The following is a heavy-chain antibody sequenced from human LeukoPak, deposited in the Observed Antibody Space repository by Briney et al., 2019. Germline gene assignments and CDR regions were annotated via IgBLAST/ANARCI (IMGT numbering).Heavy chain of an antibody. CDR1: GGSISSYY. CDR2: IYYSGST. J-gene: IGHJ4*02. CDR3: ATSAGYYDSSGYYVY. D-gene: IGHD3-22*01. V-gene: IGHV4-59*01. Sequence: SETLSLTCTVSGGSISSYYWSWIRQPPGKGLEWIGYIYYSGSTNYNPSLKSRVTISVDTSKNQFSLKLSSVTAADTAVYYCATSAGYYDSSGYYVYWGQGTLVAVSS.